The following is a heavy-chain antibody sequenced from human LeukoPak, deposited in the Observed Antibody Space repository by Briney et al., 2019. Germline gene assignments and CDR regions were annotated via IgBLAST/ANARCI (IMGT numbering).Heavy chain of an antibody. V-gene: IGHV3-7*01. J-gene: IGHJ4*02. CDR3: ALSRTLDY. CDR2: IKQDGSEK. Sequence: GGSLRLSCAASGFTFSSYWMTWVRHAPGKGLEWVAKIKQDGSEKYYVDSVKGRFTISRDNAKNSLYLQMNSLRAEDTAVYYCALSRTLDYWGQGTLVTVSS. CDR1: GFTFSSYW. D-gene: IGHD6-13*01.